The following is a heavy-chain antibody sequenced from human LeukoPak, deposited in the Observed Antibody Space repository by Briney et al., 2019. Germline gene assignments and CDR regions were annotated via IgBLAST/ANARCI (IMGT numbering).Heavy chain of an antibody. D-gene: IGHD3-16*02. V-gene: IGHV4-59*01. CDR3: ARDRMITFGGVIVPDGMEV. J-gene: IGHJ6*02. CDR1: GGSISSYY. Sequence: SETLSLTCTVSGGSISSYYWSWIRQPPGKGLEWIGYIHYSGSTNYNPSLKSRVTISVDTSKNQFSLKLSSVTAADTAVYYCARDRMITFGGVIVPDGMEVWGQGTTVTVSS. CDR2: IHYSGST.